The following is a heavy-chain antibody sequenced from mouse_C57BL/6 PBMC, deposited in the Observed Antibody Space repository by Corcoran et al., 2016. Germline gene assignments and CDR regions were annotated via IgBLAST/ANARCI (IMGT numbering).Heavy chain of an antibody. D-gene: IGHD2-4*01. CDR3: ACEGLRGPRFAY. V-gene: IGHV1-85*01. CDR1: GYTFTSYD. CDR2: IYPRDGST. Sequence: QVQLQQSGPELVKPGASVKLSCTASGYTFTSYDINWVKQRPGQGLEWMGWIYPRDGSTKYNEKFKGKATLTVDTSSSTAYMELHSLTSEDSAVYFCACEGLRGPRFAYGGQGTLVTVSA. J-gene: IGHJ3*01.